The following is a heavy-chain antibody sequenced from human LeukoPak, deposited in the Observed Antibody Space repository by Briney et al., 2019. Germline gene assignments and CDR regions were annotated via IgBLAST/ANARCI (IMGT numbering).Heavy chain of an antibody. J-gene: IGHJ3*02. CDR2: INPNSGGT. V-gene: IGHV1-2*02. D-gene: IGHD4-17*01. CDR1: GYTFTGYY. CDR3: ARVTVTDDAFDI. Sequence: GASVKVSRKASGYTFTGYYMHWVRQAPGQGLEWMGWINPNSGGTNYAQKFQGRVTMTRGTSISTAYMELSRLRSDDTAVYYCARVTVTDDAFDIWGQGTMVTVSS.